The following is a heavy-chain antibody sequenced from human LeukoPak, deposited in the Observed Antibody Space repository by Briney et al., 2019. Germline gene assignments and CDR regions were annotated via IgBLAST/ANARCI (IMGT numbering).Heavy chain of an antibody. D-gene: IGHD2-2*01. CDR3: ARVVVVVPAAGNDAFDI. CDR1: GDSISSSSYY. Sequence: SETLSLTCTVSGDSISSSSYYWGWIRQPPGKGLEWIGSIYYSGSTYYNPSLKSRVTISVDTSKNQFSLKLSSVTAADTAVYYCARVVVVVPAAGNDAFDIWGQGTMVTVSS. J-gene: IGHJ3*02. CDR2: IYYSGST. V-gene: IGHV4-39*07.